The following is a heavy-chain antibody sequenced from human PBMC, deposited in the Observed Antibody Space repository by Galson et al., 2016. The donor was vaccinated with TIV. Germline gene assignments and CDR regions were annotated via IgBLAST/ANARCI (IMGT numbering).Heavy chain of an antibody. CDR1: GASISSGY. CDR2: VYEGARS. CDR3: ARDQGGASGY. V-gene: IGHV4-59*01. Sequence: LSLTCTVSGASISSGYWSWIRQPPGKGLEWIGYVYEGARSNYNPSLKSRATISVDTSKNQFSLKLSSVTAADTAVYYCARDQGGASGYWGQGTLVTVSS. D-gene: IGHD3-16*01. J-gene: IGHJ4*02.